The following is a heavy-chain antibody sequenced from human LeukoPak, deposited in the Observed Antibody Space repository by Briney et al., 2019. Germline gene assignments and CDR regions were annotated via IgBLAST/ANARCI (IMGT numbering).Heavy chain of an antibody. J-gene: IGHJ6*04. CDR1: GGSISSSNW. D-gene: IGHD2-15*01. Sequence: SGTLSLTCAVSGGSISSSNWWSWVRQPPGKGLEWIGEIYHSGSTNYNPSLKSRVTISVDKSKNQFSLKLSSVTAADTAVYYCARDSRYCSGGSCYVYYYYSMDVWGKGTTVTVSS. CDR3: ARDSRYCSGGSCYVYYYYSMDV. V-gene: IGHV4-4*02. CDR2: IYHSGST.